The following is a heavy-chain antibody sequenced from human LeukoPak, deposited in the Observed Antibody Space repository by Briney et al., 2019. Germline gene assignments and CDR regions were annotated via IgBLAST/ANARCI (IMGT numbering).Heavy chain of an antibody. Sequence: SETLSLTCAVYGGSFSGYYWSWIRQPPGKGLEWIWEINHSGSTNYNPSLKSRVTISVDTSKNQFSLKLSSVTAADTAVYYCARASVVVPAAIHPTANRPHAFDIWGQGTMVTVSS. V-gene: IGHV4-34*01. CDR2: INHSGST. CDR1: GGSFSGYY. D-gene: IGHD2-2*02. J-gene: IGHJ3*02. CDR3: ARASVVVPAAIHPTANRPHAFDI.